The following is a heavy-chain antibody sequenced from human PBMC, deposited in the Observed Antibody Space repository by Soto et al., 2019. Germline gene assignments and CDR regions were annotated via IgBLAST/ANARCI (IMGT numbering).Heavy chain of an antibody. J-gene: IGHJ5*02. V-gene: IGHV3-7*01. CDR3: ARKLYYYDSSGKGWFDP. CDR1: GFTVSRYW. Sequence: GGSLRLSCAASGFTVSRYWMSWVRQAPGKGLEWVANINQDGSEKYYVDSVKGRFTISRDNAKNSLYLQMSSLRLEDTAVYYCARKLYYYDSSGKGWFDPWGEG. D-gene: IGHD3-22*01. CDR2: INQDGSEK.